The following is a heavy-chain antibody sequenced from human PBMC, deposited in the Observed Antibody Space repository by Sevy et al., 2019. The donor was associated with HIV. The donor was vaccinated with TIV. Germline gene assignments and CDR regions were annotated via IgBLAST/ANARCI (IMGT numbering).Heavy chain of an antibody. J-gene: IGHJ4*02. V-gene: IGHV5-51*01. D-gene: IGHD6-19*01. CDR1: GYSFTSSW. CDR3: ERRGASGGWYHFDY. Sequence: GESLKISCKASGYSFTSSWIGWGRQMPGKGLEWMGIIYTTDSDARYSPSFEGQVAISVDKSISTAYLQWRSLKASDTAMNYCERRGASGGWYHFDYWGQGTLVTVSS. CDR2: IYTTDSDA.